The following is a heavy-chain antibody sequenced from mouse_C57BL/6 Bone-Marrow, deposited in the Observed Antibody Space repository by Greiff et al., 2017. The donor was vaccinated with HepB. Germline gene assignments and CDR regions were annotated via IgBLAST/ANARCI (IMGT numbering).Heavy chain of an antibody. CDR3: AREGPYYYGSSYGFAY. CDR2: IYPGDGDT. CDR1: GYAFSSSW. Sequence: QVQLKESGPELVKPGASVKISCKASGYAFSSSWMNWVKQRPGKGLEWIGRIYPGDGDTNYNGKFKGKATLTADKSSSTAYMQLSSLTSEDSAVYFCAREGPYYYGSSYGFAYWGQGTLVTVSA. D-gene: IGHD1-1*01. J-gene: IGHJ3*01. V-gene: IGHV1-82*01.